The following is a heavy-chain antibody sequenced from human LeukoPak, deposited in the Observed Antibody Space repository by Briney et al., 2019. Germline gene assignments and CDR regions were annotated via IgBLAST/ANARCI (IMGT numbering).Heavy chain of an antibody. J-gene: IGHJ5*02. Sequence: SETLSLTCTVSGGSISSYYWSWIRQPPGKGLEWIGYIYYSGSTNYNPSLKSRVTISVDTSKNQFSLKLSSVTAADTAVYYCARRTYGDYGTNWLDPWGQGTLVTVSS. CDR2: IYYSGST. CDR1: GGSISSYY. V-gene: IGHV4-59*08. CDR3: ARRTYGDYGTNWLDP. D-gene: IGHD4-17*01.